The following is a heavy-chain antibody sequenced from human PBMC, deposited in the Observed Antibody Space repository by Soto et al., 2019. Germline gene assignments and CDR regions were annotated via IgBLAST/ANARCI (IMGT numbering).Heavy chain of an antibody. CDR2: ISYDGSNK. D-gene: IGHD6-19*01. V-gene: IGHV3-30-3*01. J-gene: IGHJ6*02. Sequence: PGGSLRLSCAASGFTFSSYAMHWVRQAPGKGLEWVAVISYDGSNKYYADSVKGRFTISRDNSKNTLYLQMNSLRAEDTAVYYCARDQGSGWYRYYYYYGMDVWGQGTTVTVSS. CDR3: ARDQGSGWYRYYYYYGMDV. CDR1: GFTFSSYA.